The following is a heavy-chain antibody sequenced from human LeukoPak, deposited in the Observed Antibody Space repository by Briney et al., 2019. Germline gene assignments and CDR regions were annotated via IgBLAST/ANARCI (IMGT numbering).Heavy chain of an antibody. CDR2: IYPGDSDT. CDR3: ARRGSWYTHDY. CDR1: GYSFTSYW. Sequence: GESLQISCKGSGYSFTSYWIGWVRPMPGQGLEWMGIIYPGDSDTRYSPSFQGQVTISADKSISTAYLQWSSLKASDTAMYYCARRGSWYTHDYWGQGTLVTVSS. V-gene: IGHV5-51*01. D-gene: IGHD6-13*01. J-gene: IGHJ4*02.